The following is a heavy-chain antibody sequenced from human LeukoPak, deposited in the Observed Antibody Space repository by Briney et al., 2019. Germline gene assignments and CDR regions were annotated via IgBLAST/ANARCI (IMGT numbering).Heavy chain of an antibody. V-gene: IGHV4-4*02. Sequence: SETLSLTCAVSGGSISSSNWWSWVRQPPGKGLEWIGEIYHSGSTNYNPSLKSRVTISVDKSKNQFSLKLSSVTAADTAVYYCARDRITGALFDYYYGMDVWGQGTTVTVSS. CDR2: IYHSGST. D-gene: IGHD1-20*01. J-gene: IGHJ6*02. CDR3: ARDRITGALFDYYYGMDV. CDR1: GGSISSSNW.